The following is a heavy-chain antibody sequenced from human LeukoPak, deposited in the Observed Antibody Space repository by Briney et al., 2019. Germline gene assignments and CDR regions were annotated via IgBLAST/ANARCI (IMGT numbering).Heavy chain of an antibody. CDR3: VGGYYYDSSGYLSLGY. CDR2: ISYDGSNK. V-gene: IGHV3-30*03. D-gene: IGHD3-22*01. Sequence: ESGGSLRLSCAASGFTFSSYGMSWVRQAPGKGLEWVAVISYDGSNKYYADSVKGRFTTSRDNSKNTLYLQMNSLRAEDTAVYYCVGGYYYDSSGYLSLGYWGQGTLVTVSS. CDR1: GFTFSSYG. J-gene: IGHJ4*02.